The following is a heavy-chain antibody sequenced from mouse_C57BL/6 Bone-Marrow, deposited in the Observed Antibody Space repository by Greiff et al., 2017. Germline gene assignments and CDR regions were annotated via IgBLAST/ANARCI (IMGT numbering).Heavy chain of an antibody. Sequence: EVQVVESGGGLVQPGGSLKLSCAASGFTFSDYYMYWVRQTPEKRLEWVAYISNGGGSTYYPDTVKGRFTISRDNAKNTLYLQMSRLTAEDTAMYYCARQDYYYAFYAMDYWGQGTSVTVSS. CDR2: ISNGGGST. CDR1: GFTFSDYY. CDR3: ARQDYYYAFYAMDY. D-gene: IGHD2-4*01. J-gene: IGHJ4*01. V-gene: IGHV5-12*01.